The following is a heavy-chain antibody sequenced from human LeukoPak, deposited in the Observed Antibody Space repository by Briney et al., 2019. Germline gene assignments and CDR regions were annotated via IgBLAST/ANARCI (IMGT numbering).Heavy chain of an antibody. J-gene: IGHJ3*02. CDR2: IYHSGSA. V-gene: IGHV4-30-2*01. CDR1: GDSIISGAYY. CDR3: ARDGVRGSYLDAFDI. Sequence: PSETLSLTCTVSGDSIISGAYYWSWIRQPPGKGLEWIGYIYHSGSAYYNPSLKSRVTLSLDRSKNQFSLKLNSVTAADSAVYYCARDGVRGSYLDAFDIWGQGTMVTVSS. D-gene: IGHD1-26*01.